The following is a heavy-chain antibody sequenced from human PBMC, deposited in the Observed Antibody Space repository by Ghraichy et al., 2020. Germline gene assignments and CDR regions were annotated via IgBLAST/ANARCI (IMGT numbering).Heavy chain of an antibody. J-gene: IGHJ5*02. CDR1: GFTFSSYA. CDR2: ISGSGGST. V-gene: IGHV3-23*01. D-gene: IGHD3-3*01. CDR3: AKDLGTYYDFWSGYLRPHSGDP. Sequence: GGSLRLSCAASGFTFSSYAMSWVRQAPGKGLEWVSAISGSGGSTYYADSVKGRFTISRDNSKNTLYLQMNSLRAEDTAVYYCAKDLGTYYDFWSGYLRPHSGDPWGQGTLVTVSS.